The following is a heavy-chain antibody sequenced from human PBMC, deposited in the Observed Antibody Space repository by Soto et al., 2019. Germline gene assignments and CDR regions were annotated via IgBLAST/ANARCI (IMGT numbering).Heavy chain of an antibody. V-gene: IGHV3-53*01. J-gene: IGHJ4*02. Sequence: SGGSLRLSCAASGFIVSSRYMSWVRQAPGKGLEWVSVIYDDGRTDYTDSVKGRFIISRDNSRNTLYLQMNSLRAEDTAVYYCASGGPYSSGCLDYWGRGTQVTVSS. CDR1: GFIVSSRY. CDR3: ASGGPYSSGCLDY. D-gene: IGHD6-19*01. CDR2: IYDDGRT.